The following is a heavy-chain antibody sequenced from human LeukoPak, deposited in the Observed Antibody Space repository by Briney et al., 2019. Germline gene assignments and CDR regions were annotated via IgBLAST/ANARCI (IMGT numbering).Heavy chain of an antibody. V-gene: IGHV3-23*01. CDR1: GFTFSSYA. CDR3: AKVSCTSTSCYNGWFDP. Sequence: PARSLRLSCAASGFTFSSYAMSWVSQAPGKWLGWVSAISGSGGSTYYADSVKGRFTISRDNSKNTLYLQMNSLRAEDTAVYYCAKVSCTSTSCYNGWFDPWGQGTLVTVSS. J-gene: IGHJ5*02. CDR2: ISGSGGST. D-gene: IGHD2-2*02.